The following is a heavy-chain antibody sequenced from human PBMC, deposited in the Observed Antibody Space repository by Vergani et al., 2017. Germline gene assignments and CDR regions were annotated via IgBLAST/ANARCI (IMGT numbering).Heavy chain of an antibody. CDR2: IIPIFGTA. CDR1: GGTFSSNS. CDR3: ARPRDTTGYYYGMDV. D-gene: IGHD4-17*01. V-gene: IGHV1-69*13. J-gene: IGHJ6*02. Sequence: QGQLAQSGAEVKKPGSSVKVSCKASGGTFSSNSISWVRQAPGQALEWMGRIIPIFGTANYAQKFQGRVTITADESTSTAYMELSSLRSEDTAVYYCARPRDTTGYYYGMDVWGQGTTVTVSS.